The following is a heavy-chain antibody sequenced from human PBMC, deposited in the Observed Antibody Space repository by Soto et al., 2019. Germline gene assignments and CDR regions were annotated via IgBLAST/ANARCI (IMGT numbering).Heavy chain of an antibody. V-gene: IGHV1-3*01. CDR3: ARGSSGYLAWFDP. D-gene: IGHD5-12*01. J-gene: IGHJ5*02. Sequence: QVQLVQSGAEVKKPGASVKVSCKASGYTFTSYAMHWVRQAPGQRLEWMGWINAGNGNTKYSQKFQGRVTITRDTSASTAYRELSSLRSEDTAVYYCARGSSGYLAWFDPWGQGPLVTVSS. CDR1: GYTFTSYA. CDR2: INAGNGNT.